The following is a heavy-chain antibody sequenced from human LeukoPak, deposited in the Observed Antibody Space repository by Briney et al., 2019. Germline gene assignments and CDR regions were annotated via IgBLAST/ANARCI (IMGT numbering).Heavy chain of an antibody. CDR1: GFTFSSYW. J-gene: IGHJ6*02. CDR2: INHNGNVN. CDR3: ARGGGLDV. Sequence: GGSLRLSCAASGFTFSSYWTNWARQAPGKGLEWVASINHNGNVNYYVDSVKGRLTISRDNAKNSLYLQMSNLRAEDTAVCFCARGGGLDVWGQGATVTVSS. V-gene: IGHV3-7*03. D-gene: IGHD3-16*01.